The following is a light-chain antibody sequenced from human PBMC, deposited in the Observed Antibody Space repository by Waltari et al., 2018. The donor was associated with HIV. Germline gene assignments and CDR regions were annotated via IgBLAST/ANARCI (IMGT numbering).Light chain of an antibody. V-gene: IGLV2-14*01. CDR1: RHHIDFYNF. CDR2: AVS. J-gene: IGLJ3*02. CDR3: SSFASQGTLM. Sequence: QSPLSQPASVSGSPGQSITIPCTGVRHHIDFYNFVSWYQQHPAKSPPLILYAVSGRSSGVSSRFSGSKSGVTASLTISGLQAEDEATYFCSSFASQGTLMFGGGTKLTVL.